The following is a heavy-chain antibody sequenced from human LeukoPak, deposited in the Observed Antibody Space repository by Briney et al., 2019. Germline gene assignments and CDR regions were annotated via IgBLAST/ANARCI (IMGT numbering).Heavy chain of an antibody. D-gene: IGHD5-18*01. CDR1: GGSFSGYY. Sequence: SETLSLTCAVYGGSFSGYYWSWTRQPPGRGLEWIGEINHSGSTNYNPSLKSRVTISVDTSKSQFSLKLSSVTAADTAVYYCAREDTAMVDYWGQGTLVTVSS. J-gene: IGHJ4*02. CDR3: AREDTAMVDY. V-gene: IGHV4-34*01. CDR2: INHSGST.